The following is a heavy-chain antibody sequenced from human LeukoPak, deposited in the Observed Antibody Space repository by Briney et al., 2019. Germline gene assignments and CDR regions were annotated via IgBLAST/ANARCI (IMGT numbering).Heavy chain of an antibody. J-gene: IGHJ6*03. CDR3: ARERGDNWTRMGSYYYYYYMDV. D-gene: IGHD1-1*01. Sequence: PGGSLRLSCAGSGFSFSYQGTTWVRQAPGKGLEWVSSIGTSNSDRYYADSVKGRFTISRDNAKNSLYLQMNSLRAEDTAVYYCARERGDNWTRMGSYYYYYYMDVWGKGTTVTVSS. CDR1: GFSFSYQG. V-gene: IGHV3-21*01. CDR2: IGTSNSDR.